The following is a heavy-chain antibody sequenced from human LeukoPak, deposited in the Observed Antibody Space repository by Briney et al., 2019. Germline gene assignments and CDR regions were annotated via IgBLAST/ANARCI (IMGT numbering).Heavy chain of an antibody. CDR2: ISTSAGTI. CDR1: GFTFSDYY. V-gene: IGHV3-11*01. CDR3: ATGSPGIAAAAGARNY. D-gene: IGHD6-25*01. Sequence: GESLRLSCAASGFTFSDYYMTWIRQAPGKGLEWISYISTSAGTIYYADSVKGRFTISRDNAKNSLYLQMNSLRAEDTAVYYCATGSPGIAAAAGARNYWGQGTLVTVSS. J-gene: IGHJ4*02.